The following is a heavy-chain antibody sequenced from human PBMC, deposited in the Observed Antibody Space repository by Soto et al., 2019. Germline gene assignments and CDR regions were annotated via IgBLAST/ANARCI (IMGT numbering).Heavy chain of an antibody. CDR3: AKDSNKYSSSLRGRYFDY. CDR2: ISGGGSNT. V-gene: IGHV3-23*01. J-gene: IGHJ4*02. D-gene: IGHD4-4*01. CDR1: VFPFSSYV. Sequence: GGSLRLSCAASVFPFSSYVMSWVRQAPGKGLEWVSGISGGGSNTFYADYVKGRLTISRDNSKNTLLLQMNSLGAEDTAVYYCAKDSNKYSSSLRGRYFDYWGQGIGVTVSS.